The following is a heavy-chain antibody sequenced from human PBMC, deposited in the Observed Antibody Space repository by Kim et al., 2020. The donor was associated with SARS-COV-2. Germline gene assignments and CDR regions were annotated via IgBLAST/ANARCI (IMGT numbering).Heavy chain of an antibody. J-gene: IGHJ4*02. D-gene: IGHD4-17*01. CDR3: ARSKGGGGSPITTVTTLTHFRGDY. V-gene: IGHV7-4-1*02. CDR1: GYTFTSYA. Sequence: ASVKVSCKASGYTFTSYAMNWVRQAPGQGLEWMGWINTNTGNPTYAQGFTGRFVFSLDTSVSTAYLQISSLKAEDTAVYYCARSKGGGGSPITTVTTLTHFRGDYWGQGTLVTVSS. CDR2: INTNTGNP.